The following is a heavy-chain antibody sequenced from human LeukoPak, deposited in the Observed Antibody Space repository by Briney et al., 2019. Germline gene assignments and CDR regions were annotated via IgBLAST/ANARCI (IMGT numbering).Heavy chain of an antibody. Sequence: ASVKVSCKASGYTFTSYDIDWVRQATGQGLEWMGWMNPNSGNTGYAQKFQGRVTMTRNTSISTAYMELSSLRSEDTAVYYCARGVTMVRGVLYYYYGMDVWGQGTTVTVSS. D-gene: IGHD3-10*01. CDR2: MNPNSGNT. J-gene: IGHJ6*02. V-gene: IGHV1-8*01. CDR3: ARGVTMVRGVLYYYYGMDV. CDR1: GYTFTSYD.